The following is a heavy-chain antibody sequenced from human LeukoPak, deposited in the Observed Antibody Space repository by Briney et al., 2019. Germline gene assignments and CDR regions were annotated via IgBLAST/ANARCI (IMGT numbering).Heavy chain of an antibody. CDR2: IYHSGST. CDR1: GYSISSGYY. D-gene: IGHD4-23*01. CDR3: ARVGVDYSGNILKYFFDY. Sequence: PSETLSLTCTVSGYSISSGYYWGWIRQPPGKGLEWIGSIYHSGSTNYNPSLKSRVTISVDTSKNQFSLKLSSVTAADTAVYYCARVGVDYSGNILKYFFDYWGQGTLVTVSS. V-gene: IGHV4-38-2*02. J-gene: IGHJ4*02.